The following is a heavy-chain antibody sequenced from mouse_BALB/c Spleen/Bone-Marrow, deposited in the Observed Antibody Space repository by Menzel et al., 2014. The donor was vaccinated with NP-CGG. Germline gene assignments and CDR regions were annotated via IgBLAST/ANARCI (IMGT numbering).Heavy chain of an antibody. J-gene: IGHJ3*01. CDR3: TSLSSMITAAWFAY. D-gene: IGHD2-4*01. Sequence: EVMLVESGGGLVQPGGSLKLSCAASGFTFSSYGMSWVRQNIDKRLELVATIKNNGGSTYYPDSVKGRFSISRDNAKNTLYLQMSSLKSEDTAMYYCTSLSSMITAAWFAYWGQGTLVTISA. CDR2: IKNNGGST. V-gene: IGHV5-6-3*01. CDR1: GFTFSSYG.